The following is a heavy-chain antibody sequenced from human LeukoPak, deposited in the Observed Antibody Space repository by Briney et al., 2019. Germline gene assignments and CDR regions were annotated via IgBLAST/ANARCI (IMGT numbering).Heavy chain of an antibody. CDR2: IIPIFGTA. J-gene: IGHJ6*03. V-gene: IGHV1-69*13. Sequence: SVKVSCKASGGTFSSYAISWVRQAPGQGLEWMGGIIPIFGTANYAQKFQGRVTITADESTSTAYMELSSLRSEDTAVYYCARGGGDGWYYYYYYMDVWGKGTTVTISS. CDR1: GGTFSSYA. CDR3: ARGGGDGWYYYYYYMDV. D-gene: IGHD5-24*01.